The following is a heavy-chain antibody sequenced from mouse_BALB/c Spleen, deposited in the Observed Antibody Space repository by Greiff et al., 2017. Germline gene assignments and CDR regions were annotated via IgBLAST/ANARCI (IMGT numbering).Heavy chain of an antibody. CDR3: ARGGYDLYYAMDY. D-gene: IGHD2-2*01. CDR1: GYTFTSYW. J-gene: IGHJ4*01. CDR2: INPSNGRT. Sequence: QVQLQQPGAELVKPGASVKLSCKASGYTFTSYWMHWVKQRPGQGLEWIGEINPSNGRTNYNEKFKSKATLTVDKSSSTAYMQLSSLTSEDSAVYYCARGGYDLYYAMDYWGQGTSVTVSS. V-gene: IGHV1S81*02.